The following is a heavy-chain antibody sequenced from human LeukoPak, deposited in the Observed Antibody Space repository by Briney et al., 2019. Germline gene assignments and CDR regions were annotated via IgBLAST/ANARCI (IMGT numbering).Heavy chain of an antibody. D-gene: IGHD6-19*01. Sequence: SQTLSLTCAISGDSVSRTNIAWNWIRQSPSRGLEWLARTYYRSKWYNDYAVSVISRITINPDTSKNQFSLHLNSMTPEDTGVYYCARGTGWPLFDYWGQGTLVTVSS. CDR3: ARGTGWPLFDY. CDR1: GDSVSRTNIA. CDR2: TYYRSKWYN. J-gene: IGHJ4*02. V-gene: IGHV6-1*01.